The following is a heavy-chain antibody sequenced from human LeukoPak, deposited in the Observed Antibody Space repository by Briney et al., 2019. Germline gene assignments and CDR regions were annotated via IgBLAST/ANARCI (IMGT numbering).Heavy chain of an antibody. CDR1: GDSISSYX. CDR2: IYYTGST. Sequence: PSETXXLXXTXXGDSISSYXWSWIRQPPGKGLEWIGYIYYTGSTSYNPSLKSRVTISVDTSKSQLSLKLRSVTAADTAVYYCAREWSAFDNWGQGTLVTVSS. D-gene: IGHD2-15*01. CDR3: AREWSAFDN. V-gene: IGHV4-59*01. J-gene: IGHJ4*02.